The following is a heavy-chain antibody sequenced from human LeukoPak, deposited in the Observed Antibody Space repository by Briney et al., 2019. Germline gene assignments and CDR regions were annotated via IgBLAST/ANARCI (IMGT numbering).Heavy chain of an antibody. V-gene: IGHV3-23*01. Sequence: GGSLRLSCTASGFTFSNYAMTWVRQAPGKGLEWVSSISGSGGSTYYADSVKGRFTISRDNSKDTLYLQMNSLRAEDTAIYYCAKVSGRIQIWPQPFGDGMDVWGQGTTVTVSS. J-gene: IGHJ6*02. CDR3: AKVSGRIQIWPQPFGDGMDV. D-gene: IGHD5-18*01. CDR2: ISGSGGST. CDR1: GFTFSNYA.